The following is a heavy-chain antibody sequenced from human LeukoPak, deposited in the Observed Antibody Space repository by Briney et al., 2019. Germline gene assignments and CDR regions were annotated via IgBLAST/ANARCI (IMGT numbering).Heavy chain of an antibody. CDR2: IYYSGST. Sequence: PSQTLSLTCTVSGGSISSGDYYWSWIRQPPGKGLEWIGYIYYSGSTYYNPSLKSRVTISVDTSKNQFSLKLSSVTAADTAVYYCARAASYYDSSGMDYWGQGTLVTASS. CDR1: GGSISSGDYY. J-gene: IGHJ4*02. D-gene: IGHD3-22*01. CDR3: ARAASYYDSSGMDY. V-gene: IGHV4-30-4*01.